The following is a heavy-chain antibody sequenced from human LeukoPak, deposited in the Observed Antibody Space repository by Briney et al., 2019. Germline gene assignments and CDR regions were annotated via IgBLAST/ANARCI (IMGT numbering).Heavy chain of an antibody. CDR2: IGTAGDT. D-gene: IGHD3-22*01. Sequence: GGFLRLSCAASGFTFSSYDMHWVRQATGKGLEWVSAIGTAGDTYYPGSVKGRFTISRENAKNSLYLQMNSLRAGDTAVYYCARGNYYDSSGGNWFDPWGQGTLVTVSS. V-gene: IGHV3-13*01. CDR3: ARGNYYDSSGGNWFDP. J-gene: IGHJ5*02. CDR1: GFTFSSYD.